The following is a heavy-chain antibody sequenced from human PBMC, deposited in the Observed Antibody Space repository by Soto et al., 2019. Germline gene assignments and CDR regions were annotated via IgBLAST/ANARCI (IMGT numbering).Heavy chain of an antibody. CDR3: ARLRASTWYMGGYLDY. CDR2: IVSSSSYT. CDR1: GFTFSDYY. Sequence: PGGSLRLSCAASGFTFSDYYMSWIRQAPGKGLEWVSYIVSSSSYTNYADSVKGRFTISRDNAKNSLCLEMNSLRAEDTAVYYCARLRASTWYMGGYLDYWGQGTLVTVSS. V-gene: IGHV3-11*06. J-gene: IGHJ4*02. D-gene: IGHD6-13*01.